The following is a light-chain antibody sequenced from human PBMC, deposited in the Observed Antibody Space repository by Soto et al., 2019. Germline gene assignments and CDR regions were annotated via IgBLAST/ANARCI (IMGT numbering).Light chain of an antibody. Sequence: DIPMTQYPSTLAASKGARVTLTCRSSQSIRSWLAWYQQKPGKAPKLLIYDASSLESGVPSRFSGSGSGTEFTLTISSLQPDDFAAYYCQQYNSYSPWTFGQGTKVDNK. CDR2: DAS. J-gene: IGKJ1*01. CDR3: QQYNSYSPWT. CDR1: QSIRSW. V-gene: IGKV1-5*01.